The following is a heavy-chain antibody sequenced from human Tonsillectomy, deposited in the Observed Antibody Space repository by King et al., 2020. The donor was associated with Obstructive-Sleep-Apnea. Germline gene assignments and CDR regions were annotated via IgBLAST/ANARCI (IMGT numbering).Heavy chain of an antibody. V-gene: IGHV4-39*07. CDR2: IYYSGST. J-gene: IGHJ4*02. CDR1: GGSISSSGYY. Sequence: VQLQESGPGLVKPSETLSLTCTVSGGSISSSGYYWGWIRQPPGKGLEWIGSIYYSGSTYYNPSLKSRVTISVDTSKNQFSLKLSSVTAADTAVYYCARDGGTSCYDCFDYWGQGTLVTVSS. CDR3: ARDGGTSCYDCFDY. D-gene: IGHD2-2*01.